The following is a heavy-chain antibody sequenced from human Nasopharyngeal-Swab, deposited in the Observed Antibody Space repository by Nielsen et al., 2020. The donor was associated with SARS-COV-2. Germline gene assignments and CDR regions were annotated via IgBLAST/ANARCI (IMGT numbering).Heavy chain of an antibody. J-gene: IGHJ5*02. CDR3: AADDVGSFS. CDR2: IKSSTDGGTT. Sequence: GRQAPGKGLEWVGRIKSSTDGGTTDYIAPVKGRFNISRDDSKNTLYLQMTSLKTEDTAVYYCAADDVGSFSWGQGTLVTVSS. D-gene: IGHD1-1*01. V-gene: IGHV3-15*01.